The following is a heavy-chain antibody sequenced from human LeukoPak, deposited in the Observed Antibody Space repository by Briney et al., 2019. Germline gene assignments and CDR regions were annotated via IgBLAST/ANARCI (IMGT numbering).Heavy chain of an antibody. V-gene: IGHV4-61*02. CDR2: IYTSGST. D-gene: IGHD2-2*01. CDR1: GGSISSGSYY. J-gene: IGHJ6*03. CDR3: ARSIRIVVEPPRFGYYYMGV. Sequence: SETLSLTCTVSGGSISSGSYYWSWIRQPAGKGLEWIGRIYTSGSTNYNPSLKSRVTISVDTSKNQFSLKLSSVTAADTAVYYCARSIRIVVEPPRFGYYYMGVWGKGTTVTVSS.